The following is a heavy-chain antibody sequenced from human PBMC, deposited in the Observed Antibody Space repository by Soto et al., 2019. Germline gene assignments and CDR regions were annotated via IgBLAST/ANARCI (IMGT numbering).Heavy chain of an antibody. CDR1: GGSVSSGSYY. J-gene: IGHJ4*02. CDR3: ARGPYSGSYYY. V-gene: IGHV4-61*01. Sequence: SETLSLTCTVSGGSVSSGSYYWSWVRQPPGKGLEWIGYIYYSGSTNYNPSLKSRVTISVDTSKNQFSLQLSSVTAADTAVYYCARGPYSGSYYYWGQGTLVTVSS. D-gene: IGHD1-26*01. CDR2: IYYSGST.